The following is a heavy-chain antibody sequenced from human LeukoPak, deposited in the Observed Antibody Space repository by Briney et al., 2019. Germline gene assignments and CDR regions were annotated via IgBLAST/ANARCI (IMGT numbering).Heavy chain of an antibody. CDR1: GFTFSSYT. CDR3: ARSMLRGVLPY. J-gene: IGHJ4*02. Sequence: PGGSLRLSCAASGFTFSSYTMNWVRQAPGKGLEWVSSISTSSSYIYYADSVKGRFTISRDNAKNSLYLQMNSLRAEDTAVYYCARSMLRGVLPYWGQGTLVTVSS. CDR2: ISTSSSYI. V-gene: IGHV3-21*01. D-gene: IGHD3-10*01.